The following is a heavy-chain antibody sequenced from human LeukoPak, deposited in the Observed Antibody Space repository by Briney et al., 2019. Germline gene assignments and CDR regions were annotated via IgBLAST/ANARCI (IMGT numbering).Heavy chain of an antibody. CDR1: GFTFSSYW. CDR3: ASSPNEYSSGPR. D-gene: IGHD6-19*01. CDR2: INSDGSST. J-gene: IGHJ4*02. Sequence: TGGSLRLSCAASGFTFSSYWMHWVRQAPGKGLVWVSRINSDGSSTSYADSVKGRFTISRDNAKNTLYLQMNSLRAEDTAVYYCASSPNEYSSGPRWGQGTLVTVSS. V-gene: IGHV3-74*01.